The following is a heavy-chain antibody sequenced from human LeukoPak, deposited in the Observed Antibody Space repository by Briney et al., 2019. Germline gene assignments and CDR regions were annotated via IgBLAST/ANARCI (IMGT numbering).Heavy chain of an antibody. CDR1: GGSINNYY. Sequence: KPSETLSLTCSVSGGSINNYYWGWIRQPPGKGLEWIGSIYYSGSTYYSPSLKSRVTISVDTSKNQFSLKLSSVTAADTAVYYCARVPHCSGGSCWYFQHWGQGTLVTVSS. V-gene: IGHV4-39*07. D-gene: IGHD2-15*01. J-gene: IGHJ1*01. CDR3: ARVPHCSGGSCWYFQH. CDR2: IYYSGST.